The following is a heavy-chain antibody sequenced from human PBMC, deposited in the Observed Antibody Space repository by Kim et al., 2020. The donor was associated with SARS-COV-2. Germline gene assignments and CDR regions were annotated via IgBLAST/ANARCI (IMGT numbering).Heavy chain of an antibody. Sequence: ASVKVSCKAAGYTFTRYDINWVRQAPGQGCEGMGWMNPNLGNTGHAQKFPGRVTMTSDTSISTAYMDLNGLRCDERAFYSCARGRFPTIFLVAIRNDGFD. J-gene: IGHJ3*01. CDR1: GYTFTRYD. CDR2: MNPNLGNT. CDR3: ARGRFPTIFLVAIRNDGFD. V-gene: IGHV1-8*01. D-gene: IGHD3-3*01.